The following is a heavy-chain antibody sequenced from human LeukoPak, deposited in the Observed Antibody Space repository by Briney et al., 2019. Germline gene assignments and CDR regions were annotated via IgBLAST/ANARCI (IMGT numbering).Heavy chain of an antibody. CDR2: ICPGDSDT. Sequence: GESLKISCKGSGYSFTSYWIGWVRQMPGKGLEWMGIICPGDSDTRYSPSFQGQVTISADKSISTAYLQWSSLKASDTAMYYCARQVVPAATPYNWFDPWGQGTLVTVSS. V-gene: IGHV5-51*01. CDR1: GYSFTSYW. D-gene: IGHD2-2*02. J-gene: IGHJ5*02. CDR3: ARQVVPAATPYNWFDP.